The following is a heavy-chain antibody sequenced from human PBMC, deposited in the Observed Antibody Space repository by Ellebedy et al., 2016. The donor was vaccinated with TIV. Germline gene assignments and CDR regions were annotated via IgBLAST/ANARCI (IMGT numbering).Heavy chain of an antibody. CDR1: GGSIGTFY. Sequence: SETLSLXCTVSGGSIGTFYWSWIRQSAGKGLEWIGRVYTTGITLYNPSLSGRVTMSVDTSKNEFSLKLHSVTAADAAVYYCARFGITGTTPPNWFGPWGPGILVTVSS. D-gene: IGHD1-7*01. CDR2: VYTTGIT. V-gene: IGHV4-4*07. CDR3: ARFGITGTTPPNWFGP. J-gene: IGHJ5*02.